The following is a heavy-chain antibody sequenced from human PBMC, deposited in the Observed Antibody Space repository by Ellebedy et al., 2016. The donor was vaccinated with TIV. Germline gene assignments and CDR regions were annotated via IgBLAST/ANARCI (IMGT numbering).Heavy chain of an antibody. CDR3: ARGRRFSASFHPMMSTFEV. V-gene: IGHV4-61*01. CDR2: INPSGGT. J-gene: IGHJ3*01. Sequence: SETLSLTXTVSGGSISSGSYFWSWIRQSPGKGLQWIGDINPSGGTNYTTSLKSRLTMSIDTSKWQVSLSLKSATAADTAVYYCARGRRFSASFHPMMSTFEVWGQGTMVIVSS. CDR1: GGSISSGSYF. D-gene: IGHD3-10*01.